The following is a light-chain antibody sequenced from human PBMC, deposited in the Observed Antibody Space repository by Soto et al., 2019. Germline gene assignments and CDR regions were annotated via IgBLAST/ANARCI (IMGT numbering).Light chain of an antibody. Sequence: DIQMTQSPSSLSASVEDRVIITCRASQSVSNYLNWFQHKPGRAPKLLIHTASTLRSGVPSRFSGSGSGADFTLTISSLQREDFATYYCQQSYTTPFTFGQGTRLEI. CDR2: TAS. J-gene: IGKJ5*01. V-gene: IGKV1-39*01. CDR1: QSVSNY. CDR3: QQSYTTPFT.